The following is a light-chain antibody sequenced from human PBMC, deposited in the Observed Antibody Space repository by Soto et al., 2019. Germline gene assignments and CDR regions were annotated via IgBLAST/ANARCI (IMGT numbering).Light chain of an antibody. V-gene: IGKV3-20*01. Sequence: EIVLTQYPGTLSLSPGERATLSCRSSQSVSSIFLAWYQQKPGQAPRLLIYGASSRATGIPDRFSCSGSGTDFTLTISRMEPEDVDVYYCQPYDSSPLAFGGGTKVEIK. J-gene: IGKJ4*01. CDR1: QSVSSIF. CDR3: QPYDSSPLA. CDR2: GAS.